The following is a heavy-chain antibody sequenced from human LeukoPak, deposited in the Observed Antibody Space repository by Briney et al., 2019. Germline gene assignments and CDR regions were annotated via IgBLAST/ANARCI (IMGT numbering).Heavy chain of an antibody. CDR2: IYPGDSDA. V-gene: IGHV5-51*01. CDR1: GYSFTSYW. CDR3: ARPRAGYLTDAFDI. D-gene: IGHD5-24*01. J-gene: IGHJ3*02. Sequence: GESLKISCKGSGYSFTSYWIGWVRQMPGEGLEWMGIIYPGDSDARYSPSFQGQVTISADKSISTAYLQWSSLKASDTAIYYCARPRAGYLTDAFDIWGQGTMVTVSS.